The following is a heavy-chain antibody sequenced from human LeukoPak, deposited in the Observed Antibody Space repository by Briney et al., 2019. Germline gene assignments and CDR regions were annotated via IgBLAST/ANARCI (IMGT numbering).Heavy chain of an antibody. CDR1: GSTFSNYW. J-gene: IGHJ4*02. CDR2: IKEDGSEK. D-gene: IGHD3-3*02. V-gene: IGHV3-7*04. CDR3: ARDSQHLNFDH. Sequence: PGGSLRLSCAASGSTFSNYWMNWVRQAPGKGLEWVANIKEDGSEKYYVDSVKGRFTISRDNAKNSLYLQMDSLRAEDTAVYYCARDSQHLNFDHWGQGTLVTVSS.